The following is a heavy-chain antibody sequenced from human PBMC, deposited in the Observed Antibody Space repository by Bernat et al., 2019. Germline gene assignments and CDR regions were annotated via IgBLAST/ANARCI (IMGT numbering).Heavy chain of an antibody. CDR2: IKQDGSEK. J-gene: IGHJ3*02. V-gene: IGHV3-7*01. CDR1: GFTFSSYW. Sequence: EVQLVESGGGLVQPGGSLRLSCAASGFTFSSYWMSWVRQAPGKGLEWVANIKQDGSEKYYVDSVKGRFTISRDNSRNTLSLQMNSLRVEDTAVYYCARDITSGVRGVTVGAFDIWGQGTMVTVSS. CDR3: ARDITSGVRGVTVGAFDI. D-gene: IGHD3-10*01.